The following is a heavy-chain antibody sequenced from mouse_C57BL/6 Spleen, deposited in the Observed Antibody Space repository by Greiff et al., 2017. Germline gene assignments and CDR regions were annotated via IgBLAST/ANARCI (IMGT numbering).Heavy chain of an antibody. J-gene: IGHJ4*01. CDR3: AITMVKGSMDY. CDR2: INPNYGTN. Sequence: EVQLQQSGPELVKPGASVKISCKASGYSFPDYNMNWVKQSNGKSLEWIGVINPNYGTNSYNQKFKGKVTLTVDQSSSTAYMQLNILTSEYSAVYYCAITMVKGSMDYWGQGTSVTVSS. D-gene: IGHD2-2*01. CDR1: GYSFPDYN. V-gene: IGHV1-39*01.